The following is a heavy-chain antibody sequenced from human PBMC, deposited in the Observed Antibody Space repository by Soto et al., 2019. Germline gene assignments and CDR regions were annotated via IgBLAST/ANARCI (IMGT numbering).Heavy chain of an antibody. Sequence: ASVKVSCKPSGYTFTRNGISWVRQAPGQGLEWVGWISTNSGNTDYAQKLQGRVTLTTDTSTNTAYLELRSLRSDDTAVYYCAKGPLGAVAGTERYFDYWGQGTLVTV. J-gene: IGHJ4*02. V-gene: IGHV1-18*01. CDR3: AKGPLGAVAGTERYFDY. CDR1: GYTFTRNG. CDR2: ISTNSGNT. D-gene: IGHD6-19*01.